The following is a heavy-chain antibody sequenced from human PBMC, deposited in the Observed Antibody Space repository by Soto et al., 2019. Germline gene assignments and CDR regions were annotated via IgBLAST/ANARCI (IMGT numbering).Heavy chain of an antibody. CDR3: ARNGDYSSDF. J-gene: IGHJ4*02. CDR1: GGSISSGYW. V-gene: IGHV4-4*02. D-gene: IGHD2-15*01. CDR2: ISRTGNP. Sequence: QVQLHESGPGLVRPSETLSLTCAVSGGSISSGYWWGWVRQPPGKGLEWIGEISRTGNPNYNPSLKSRVTISVDTSKNRFYRRLRSMTAADTAVYYCARNGDYSSDFWGQGTLVTVSS.